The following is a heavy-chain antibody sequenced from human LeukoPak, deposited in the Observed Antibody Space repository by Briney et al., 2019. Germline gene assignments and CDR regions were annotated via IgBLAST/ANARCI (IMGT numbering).Heavy chain of an antibody. CDR1: GGTFSSYA. CDR3: ALVGATTLGVFDY. J-gene: IGHJ4*02. CDR2: IIPILGIA. Sequence: SVKVSCKASGGTFSSYAISWVRQAPGQGLEWMGRIIPILGIANYAQKFQGRVTITADKSTSTAYMELSSLRSEDTAVYYCALVGATTLGVFDYWGQGTLVTVSS. V-gene: IGHV1-69*04. D-gene: IGHD1-26*01.